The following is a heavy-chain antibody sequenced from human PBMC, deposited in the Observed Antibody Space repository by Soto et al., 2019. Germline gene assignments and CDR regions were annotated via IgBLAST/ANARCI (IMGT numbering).Heavy chain of an antibody. CDR1: GGSVSSCSYC. D-gene: IGHD3-22*01. Sequence: SETLSLTCTVSGGSVSSCSYCWSWIRQPPGKGLEWIGYIYYSGSTNYNPSLKSRVTISVDTSKNQFSLKLSSVTAADTAVYYCARSFYDSSGYPAYYYYGMDVWGQGTTVTVSS. V-gene: IGHV4-61*01. J-gene: IGHJ6*02. CDR3: ARSFYDSSGYPAYYYYGMDV. CDR2: IYYSGST.